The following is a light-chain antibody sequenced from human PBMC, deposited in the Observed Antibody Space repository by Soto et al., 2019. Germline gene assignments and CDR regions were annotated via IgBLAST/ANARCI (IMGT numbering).Light chain of an antibody. CDR1: QSVSSN. V-gene: IGKV3-15*01. J-gene: IGKJ2*01. Sequence: EIVMTQSPATLSVSPGERATLSCRASQSVSSNLAWYQQKPGQAPRLLIYGASTRATGIPARFSGSGSGTEFTLTICSLQSEDFAVHYCQQYNNWPPYTFGQGSKLEIK. CDR3: QQYNNWPPYT. CDR2: GAS.